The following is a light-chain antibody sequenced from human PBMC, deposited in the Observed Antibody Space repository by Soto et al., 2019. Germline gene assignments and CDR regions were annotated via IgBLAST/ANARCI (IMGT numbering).Light chain of an antibody. J-gene: IGKJ1*01. V-gene: IGKV1-39*01. Sequence: DIQMNQSPSSLSASVGDRVTIACRASQSINYYLNWYQQKSGKAPNLLIFGASSLLRGVPSRFNGSGSGTDFTLTINSLQPEDFATYYCQQTYVTPWTFGQGTNV. CDR1: QSINYY. CDR2: GAS. CDR3: QQTYVTPWT.